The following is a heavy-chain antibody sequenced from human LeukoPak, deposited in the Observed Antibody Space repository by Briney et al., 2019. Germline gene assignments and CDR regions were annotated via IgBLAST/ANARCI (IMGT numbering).Heavy chain of an antibody. CDR1: GGSISSYY. Sequence: SETLSLTCTVSGGSISSYYWSWIRQPAGKGLEWIGRIYTSGSTNYSPSLKSRVTMSVDTSKNQFSLKLSSVTAADTAVYYCARSGAVTAMHNWFDPWGQGTLVTVSS. D-gene: IGHD2-21*02. J-gene: IGHJ5*02. CDR3: ARSGAVTAMHNWFDP. V-gene: IGHV4-4*07. CDR2: IYTSGST.